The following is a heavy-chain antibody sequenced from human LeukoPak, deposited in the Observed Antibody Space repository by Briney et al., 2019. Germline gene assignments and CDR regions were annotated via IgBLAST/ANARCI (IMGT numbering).Heavy chain of an antibody. CDR2: ISYDGRTT. V-gene: IGHV3-30*18. Sequence: PGGSLRLSCAASGFTFSNYGMQWVRHAPGKGPEWLAVISYDGRTTFYADSVKGRFTTSRDNSKNTVGLQMSSLRAEDTAVYYCAKEFTSYTSGWFFQHWGQGTLVTVSS. CDR1: GFTFSNYG. J-gene: IGHJ1*01. CDR3: AKEFTSYTSGWFFQH. D-gene: IGHD6-13*01.